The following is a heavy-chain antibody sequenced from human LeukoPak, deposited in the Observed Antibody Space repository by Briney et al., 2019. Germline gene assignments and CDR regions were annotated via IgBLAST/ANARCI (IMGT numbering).Heavy chain of an antibody. J-gene: IGHJ4*02. CDR1: GGSISSYY. CDR3: VRRIAVTGSFDY. D-gene: IGHD6-19*01. CDR2: IYCSGST. Sequence: SETLSLTCTVSGGSISSYYWSWIRQPPGKGLEWMGYIYCSGSTNYNPSLKSRATISVDTSKNQFSLKLSSVTATDTALYYCVRRIAVTGSFDYWGQGTLVTVSS. V-gene: IGHV4-59*08.